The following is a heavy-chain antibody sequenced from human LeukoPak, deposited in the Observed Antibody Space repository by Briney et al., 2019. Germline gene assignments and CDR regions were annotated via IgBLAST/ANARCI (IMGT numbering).Heavy chain of an antibody. CDR3: ARGFYVRAPPTGYYYGMDV. V-gene: IGHV1-8*01. CDR1: GYTFTSYD. D-gene: IGHD3-16*01. Sequence: GASVKVSCKASGYTFTSYDINWVRQATGQGLEWMGWMNPNSGNTGYAQKFQGRVTMTRNTSISTAYMELSSLRSEDTAVYYCARGFYVRAPPTGYYYGMDVWGQGTTVTVSS. J-gene: IGHJ6*02. CDR2: MNPNSGNT.